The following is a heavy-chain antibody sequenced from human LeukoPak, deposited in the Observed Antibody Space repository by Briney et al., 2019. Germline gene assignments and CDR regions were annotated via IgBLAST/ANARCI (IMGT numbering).Heavy chain of an antibody. D-gene: IGHD3-22*01. J-gene: IGHJ4*02. CDR1: GGSLSSSSYY. Sequence: PSESLSLTCTVSGGSLSSSSYYWGRFRQPPGQGLEWLGSFYYSGSTYYNSSLKSPVTISVDTSKHQYSLKLSSVTAEGTSVYYCARHPSIDPHYYDSSGYYWNYWGQGTLVTVST. V-gene: IGHV4-39*01. CDR3: ARHPSIDPHYYDSSGYYWNY. CDR2: FYYSGST.